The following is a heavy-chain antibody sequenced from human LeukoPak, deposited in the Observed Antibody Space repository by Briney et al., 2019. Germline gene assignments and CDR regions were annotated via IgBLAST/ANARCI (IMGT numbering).Heavy chain of an antibody. CDR1: GGSISRYY. Sequence: SETLSLTCTVSGGSISRYYWSWIRQPPGKRLEWIGDIYFCGSTNYNTSLRCRVTISVVTSKNQFSLKLSSVTAADTAVYYCARGGNYGDYDGYFDYWGQGTLVTVSS. V-gene: IGHV4-59*08. D-gene: IGHD4-17*01. CDR2: IYFCGST. J-gene: IGHJ4*02. CDR3: ARGGNYGDYDGYFDY.